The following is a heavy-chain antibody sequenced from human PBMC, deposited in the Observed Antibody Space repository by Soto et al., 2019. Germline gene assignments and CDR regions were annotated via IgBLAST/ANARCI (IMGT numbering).Heavy chain of an antibody. CDR3: AKSETYYYGSGSYYFDY. V-gene: IGHV3-23*01. D-gene: IGHD3-10*01. CDR1: GFTFSSYA. Sequence: EVPLLESGGGLVQPGGSLRLSCAASGFTFSSYAMSWVRQAPGKGLEWVSAISGSGGSTYYADSVKGRFTISRDNSKNTLYLQMNSLRAEDTAVYYCAKSETYYYGSGSYYFDYWGQGTLVTVSS. J-gene: IGHJ4*02. CDR2: ISGSGGST.